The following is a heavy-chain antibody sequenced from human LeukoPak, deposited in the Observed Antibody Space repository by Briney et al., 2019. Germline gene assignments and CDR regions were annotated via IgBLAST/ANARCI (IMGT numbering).Heavy chain of an antibody. V-gene: IGHV3-23*01. CDR1: GFTFSSYA. J-gene: IGHJ4*02. CDR2: ISGSGGST. Sequence: GGALRLSCAASGFTFSSYAMSWVRQAPGKGLEWVSAISGSGGSTYYADSVKGRFTISRDNSKNTLYLQMNSLRAEDTAVYYCAKAEREWLARRGGFQDYWGQGTLVTVSS. CDR3: AKAEREWLARRGGFQDY. D-gene: IGHD6-19*01.